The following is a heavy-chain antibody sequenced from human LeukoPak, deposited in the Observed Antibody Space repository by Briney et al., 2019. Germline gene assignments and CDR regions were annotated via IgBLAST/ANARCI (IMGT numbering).Heavy chain of an antibody. CDR3: ARDVPDDYYYYYMDV. V-gene: IGHV3-30*02. Sequence: GGSLRLSCAASGFTFSSYGMHWVRQAPGKGLEWVAFIRYDGSNKYYADSVKGRFTISRDNSKNTLYLQMNSLRAEDTAVYYCARDVPDDYYYYYMDVWGKGTTVTVSS. J-gene: IGHJ6*03. CDR1: GFTFSSYG. D-gene: IGHD5-24*01. CDR2: IRYDGSNK.